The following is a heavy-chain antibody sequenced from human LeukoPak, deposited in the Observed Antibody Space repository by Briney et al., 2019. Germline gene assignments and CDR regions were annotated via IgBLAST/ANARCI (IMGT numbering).Heavy chain of an antibody. V-gene: IGHV3-30*01. J-gene: IGHJ3*02. D-gene: IGHD1-7*01. CDR3: ARGWGTIGAFDI. CDR1: GFTFSSYA. CDR2: ISYDGSNK. Sequence: QSGGSLRLSRAASGFTFSSYAMHWVRRAPGKGLEWVAVISYDGSNKYYADSVKGRFTISRDNSKNTLYLQINSLRAEDTAVYYCARGWGTIGAFDIWGQGTMVTVSS.